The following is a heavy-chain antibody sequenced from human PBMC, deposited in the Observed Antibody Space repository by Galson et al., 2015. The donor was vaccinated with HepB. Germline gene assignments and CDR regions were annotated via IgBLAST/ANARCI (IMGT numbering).Heavy chain of an antibody. CDR2: ISGSGGST. CDR3: ARWIQLWFGAFDY. J-gene: IGHJ4*02. Sequence: SLRLSCAASGSTFSSYAMSWVRQAPGKGLEWVSAISGSGGSTYYADSVKGRFTISRDNSRNTLYLQMNSLRAEDTAVYYCARWIQLWFGAFDYWGQGTLVTVSS. V-gene: IGHV3-23*01. CDR1: GSTFSSYA. D-gene: IGHD5-18*01.